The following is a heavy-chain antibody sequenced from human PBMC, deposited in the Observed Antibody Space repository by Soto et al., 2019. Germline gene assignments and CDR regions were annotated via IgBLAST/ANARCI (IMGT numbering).Heavy chain of an antibody. CDR3: ARDVYCSGGSCSDY. Sequence: ASVRVSCKASGYTFTSYGISWVRQAPGQGLEWMGWISAYNGNTNYAQKLQGRVTMTTDTSTSTAYMELRSLRSDDTAVYYCARDVYCSGGSCSDYWGQGTLVTVSS. V-gene: IGHV1-18*04. J-gene: IGHJ4*02. CDR1: GYTFTSYG. CDR2: ISAYNGNT. D-gene: IGHD2-15*01.